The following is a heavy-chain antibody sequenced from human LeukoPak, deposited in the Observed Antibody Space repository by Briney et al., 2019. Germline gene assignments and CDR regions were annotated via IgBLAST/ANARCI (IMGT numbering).Heavy chain of an antibody. J-gene: IGHJ4*02. CDR3: ARQTGSGLFILP. Sequence: PWETLSLTCTVSGVSISSSYSYWGWIRQPPGMGLEWIGSIYYTGNTYYNASLKSQVSISIDTSKNQFYLKLTSVTAADTAVYYCARQTGSGLFILPGGQGTLVTVSS. CDR2: IYYTGNT. D-gene: IGHD3/OR15-3a*01. V-gene: IGHV4-39*01. CDR1: GVSISSSYSY.